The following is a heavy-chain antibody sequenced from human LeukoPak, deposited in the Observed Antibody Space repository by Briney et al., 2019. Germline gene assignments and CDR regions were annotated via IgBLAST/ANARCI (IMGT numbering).Heavy chain of an antibody. D-gene: IGHD3-9*01. CDR3: ARDPPLRHYDILTGYRGLAPGYAFDI. CDR1: GGSFSGYY. J-gene: IGHJ3*02. V-gene: IGHV4-34*01. Sequence: SETLSLTCAVYGGSFSGYYWSWIRQPPGKGLEWIGEINHSGSTNYNLSLKSRVTISVDTSKNQFSLKLSSVTAADTAVYYCARDPPLRHYDILTGYRGLAPGYAFDIWGQGTMVTVSS. CDR2: INHSGST.